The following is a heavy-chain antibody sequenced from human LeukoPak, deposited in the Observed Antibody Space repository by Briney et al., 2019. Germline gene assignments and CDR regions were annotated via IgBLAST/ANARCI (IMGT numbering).Heavy chain of an antibody. CDR3: ARRFGAARDDYMDV. CDR1: GLTFSSYS. CDR2: ISSSGTTM. V-gene: IGHV3-48*01. J-gene: IGHJ6*03. D-gene: IGHD3-16*01. Sequence: PGGSLRLSCAASGLTFSSYSMNWVRQAPGKGLEWISYISSSGTTMFYADSGKGRFTISRDNSKNSLYLQMNSLRAEDTAVYYCARRFGAARDDYMDVWGKGTTVTVSS.